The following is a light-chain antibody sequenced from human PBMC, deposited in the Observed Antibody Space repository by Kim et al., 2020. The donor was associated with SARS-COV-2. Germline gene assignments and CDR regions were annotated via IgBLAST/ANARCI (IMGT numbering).Light chain of an antibody. V-gene: IGKV1-5*03. CDR2: KAS. CDR3: QQYNSDLTWT. CDR1: QSISSW. J-gene: IGKJ1*01. Sequence: DIQMTQSPSTLSASVGDRVTITCRASQSISSWLAWYQQKPGKAPKLLIYKASNLQSGVPSRFSGSGSGTEFTLTISSLQPDDFATYYCQQYNSDLTWTFGQGTKVDIK.